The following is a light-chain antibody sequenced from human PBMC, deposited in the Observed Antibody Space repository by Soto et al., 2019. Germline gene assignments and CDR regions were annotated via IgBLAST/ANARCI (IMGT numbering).Light chain of an antibody. CDR3: CSLTNGATWV. CDR2: VAS. J-gene: IGLJ3*02. CDR1: NSDVGSHNF. V-gene: IGLV2-23*01. Sequence: QSVLTQPASVSGSPGQSITISCTGTNSDVGSHNFVSWYQQYPGKAPKLLIYVASKRPSGLSNRFSGSKSGNTASLTISGHQAEDEADYYCCSLTNGATWVFGGGTKLTVL.